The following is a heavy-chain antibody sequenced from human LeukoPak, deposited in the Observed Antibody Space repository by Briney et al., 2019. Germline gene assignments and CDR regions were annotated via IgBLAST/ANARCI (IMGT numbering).Heavy chain of an antibody. CDR1: GFTFSSYT. Sequence: SGGSLRLSCAASGFTFSSYTMNWVRQAPGKGLEWASSISSSSRSIFYADSVRGRFTTSRDNAKNSLFLQMNSLRAEDTAVYYCARTHGTLTGTGFDYWGQGTLVTVSS. CDR3: ARTHGTLTGTGFDY. J-gene: IGHJ4*02. D-gene: IGHD1-20*01. V-gene: IGHV3-21*01. CDR2: ISSSSRSI.